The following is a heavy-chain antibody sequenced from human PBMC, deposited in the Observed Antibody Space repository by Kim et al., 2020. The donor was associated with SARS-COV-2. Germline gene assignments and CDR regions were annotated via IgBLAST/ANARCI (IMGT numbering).Heavy chain of an antibody. V-gene: IGHV3-23*01. CDR2: TT. CDR3: AKTWFGSDLGV. D-gene: IGHD3-10*01. Sequence: TTYYADSVKGRFTISRDNSKNTLYLQMNSLRAEDTAVYFCAKTWFGSDLGVWDQGTTVTVSS. J-gene: IGHJ6*02.